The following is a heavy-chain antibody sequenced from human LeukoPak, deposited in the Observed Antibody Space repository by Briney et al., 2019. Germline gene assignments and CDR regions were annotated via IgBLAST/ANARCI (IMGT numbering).Heavy chain of an antibody. Sequence: GGSLRLSCAASGFTFSSSAMSWVRQAPGKGLEWVSSISGSGSGGSTYYADSVKGRFTISRDNSKNTLYLQMNRLRDEDTAVYYCAKNIGAFNSHYFDYWGQGTLVTVSS. J-gene: IGHJ4*02. CDR1: GFTFSSSA. CDR2: ISGSGSGGST. D-gene: IGHD2-21*02. CDR3: AKNIGAFNSHYFDY. V-gene: IGHV3-23*01.